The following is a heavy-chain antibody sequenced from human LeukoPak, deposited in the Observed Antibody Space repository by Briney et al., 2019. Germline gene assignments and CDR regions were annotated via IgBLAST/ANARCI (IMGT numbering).Heavy chain of an antibody. Sequence: GGSLRLSCAASGFTFSSYSMNWVRQAPGKGLEWVSSISSSSSYIYYADSVKGRFTISRDNAKNSLYLQMNSLRAEDTAVYYCAMQGDSSILWSSAFDIWGQGTMVTVSS. J-gene: IGHJ3*02. CDR1: GFTFSSYS. D-gene: IGHD2-21*01. V-gene: IGHV3-21*01. CDR3: AMQGDSSILWSSAFDI. CDR2: ISSSSSYI.